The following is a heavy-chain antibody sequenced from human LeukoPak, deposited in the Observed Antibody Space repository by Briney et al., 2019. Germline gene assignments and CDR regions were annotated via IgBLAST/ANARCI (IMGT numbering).Heavy chain of an antibody. V-gene: IGHV1-3*01. CDR3: ARRGIWGCSNGGCIEYIDY. D-gene: IGHD2-8*01. CDR2: INAANSNI. CDR1: RYIFTDNP. Sequence: GASVKVSCKASRYIFTDNPIHWVRQAPGQRLEWMGWINAANSNIKYSEKLQGRVTFTSDTFASTAYMDLVSLTSEDTALYYCARRGIWGCSNGGCIEYIDYWGQGTLVTVSP. J-gene: IGHJ4*02.